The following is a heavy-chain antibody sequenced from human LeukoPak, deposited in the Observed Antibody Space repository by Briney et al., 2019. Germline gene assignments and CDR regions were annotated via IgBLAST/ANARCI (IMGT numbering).Heavy chain of an antibody. Sequence: GGSLRLSCAASGFTFSRYWMSWVRQAPGKGLEWVANIKQDGSEKNYVDSVKGRFTISRDNAKNSEYLQMNSLRAEDTAVYYCAKGYSFGCCNYYYMDAWGKGTTVTVSS. CDR2: IKQDGSEK. CDR1: GFTFSRYW. D-gene: IGHD5-18*01. V-gene: IGHV3-7*03. J-gene: IGHJ6*03. CDR3: AKGYSFGCCNYYYMDA.